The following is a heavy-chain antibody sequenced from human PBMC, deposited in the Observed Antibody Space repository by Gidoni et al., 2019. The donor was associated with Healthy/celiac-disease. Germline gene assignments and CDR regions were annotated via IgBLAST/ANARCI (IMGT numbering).Heavy chain of an antibody. J-gene: IGHJ4*02. CDR3: ARSGRASGYSDY. CDR2: INHSGST. CDR1: GGSFSGYY. V-gene: IGHV4-34*01. Sequence: QVQLQQWGAGLLQPSETLSITCAVSGGSFSGYYWSWIRQPPGKGLEWIGEINHSGSTNYNPSLKSRVTISVDTSKNQFSLKLSSVTAADTAVYYCARSGRASGYSDYWGQGTLVTVSS. D-gene: IGHD1-26*01.